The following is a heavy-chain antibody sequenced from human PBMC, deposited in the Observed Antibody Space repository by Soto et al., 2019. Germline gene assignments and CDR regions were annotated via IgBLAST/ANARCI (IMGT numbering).Heavy chain of an antibody. D-gene: IGHD4-17*01. CDR3: ARDKEQGPTDYFDY. CDR1: GGSISTGGYY. V-gene: IGHV4-31*03. Sequence: QVQLQESGPGLVKPSQTLSLTCTVSGGSISTGGYYWSWIRQHPGKGLEWIGYIYYSGSTYYNPSLRSRVTISVDTSKNQFSLKLSSVTAADTAVYYCARDKEQGPTDYFDYWGQGTLVTVSS. J-gene: IGHJ4*02. CDR2: IYYSGST.